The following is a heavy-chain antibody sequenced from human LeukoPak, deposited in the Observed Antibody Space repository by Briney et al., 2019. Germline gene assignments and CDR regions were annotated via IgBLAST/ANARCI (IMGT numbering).Heavy chain of an antibody. CDR3: ARGSLGYCSSTSCLAGLVDY. Sequence: SQTLSLTCTVSGGSISSGDYYWSWIRQPPGKGLEWIGYIYYSGSTYYNPSLKSRVTISVDTPKNQFSLKLSSVTAADTAVYYCARGSLGYCSSTSCLAGLVDYWGQGTLVTVSS. V-gene: IGHV4-30-4*01. CDR2: IYYSGST. CDR1: GGSISSGDYY. D-gene: IGHD2-2*01. J-gene: IGHJ4*02.